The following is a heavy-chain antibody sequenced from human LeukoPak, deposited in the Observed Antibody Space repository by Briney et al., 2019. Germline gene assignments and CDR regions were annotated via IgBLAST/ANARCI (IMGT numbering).Heavy chain of an antibody. CDR2: ISGSGGST. J-gene: IGHJ4*02. CDR1: GFTFSSYA. Sequence: GGSLRLSCAASGFTFSSYAMSWVRQAPGKGLEWVSAISGSGGSTYYADSVKGRFTISRDNSKNTLYLQMNSLRAEDTAVYYCAKDHYDSSGYYHDYWGQGTLVTVSS. D-gene: IGHD3-22*01. V-gene: IGHV3-23*01. CDR3: AKDHYDSSGYYHDY.